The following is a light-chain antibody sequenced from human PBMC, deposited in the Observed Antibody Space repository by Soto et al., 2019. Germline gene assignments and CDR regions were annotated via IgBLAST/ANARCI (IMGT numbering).Light chain of an antibody. J-gene: IGLJ1*01. CDR3: CSYTSSNIYV. Sequence: QSALTQPASVSGSPGQSIAISCTGTSSDVGGYNYVSWYQQHPGKAPKLMIYDVTSRPSGVSDRFSGSKSGTTASLTISGLQAEDEADYYCCSYTSSNIYVFGNGTKVTVL. V-gene: IGLV2-14*03. CDR2: DVT. CDR1: SSDVGGYNY.